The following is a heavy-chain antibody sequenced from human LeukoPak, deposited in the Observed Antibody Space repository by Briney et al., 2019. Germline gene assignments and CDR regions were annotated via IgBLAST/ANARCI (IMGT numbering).Heavy chain of an antibody. V-gene: IGHV1-69*05. CDR1: GGTFSSYA. Sequence: SVKVSCKASGGTFSSYAISWVRQAPGQGLEWMGRIIPIFGTATYAQKFQGRVTITTDESTSTAYMELSSLRSEDTDVYYCAGHVVVTAVGYYYYYYMDVWGKGTTVTVSS. J-gene: IGHJ6*03. CDR2: IIPIFGTA. D-gene: IGHD2-21*02. CDR3: AGHVVVTAVGYYYYYYMDV.